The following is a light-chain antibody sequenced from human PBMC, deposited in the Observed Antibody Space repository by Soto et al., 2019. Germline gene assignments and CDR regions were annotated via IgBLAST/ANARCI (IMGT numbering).Light chain of an antibody. J-gene: IGKJ4*01. V-gene: IGKV1D-12*01. CDR3: QQTDSFPLS. Sequence: DIQMTQSPSSVPASVGDRFTITCRASQGIRNWLAWYQQTPGKAPELLIFAASSMQSGVPSRFSGRGSGTEFTLTIDSLQPEDFATYYCQQTDSFPLSFGGGTKVDIK. CDR2: AAS. CDR1: QGIRNW.